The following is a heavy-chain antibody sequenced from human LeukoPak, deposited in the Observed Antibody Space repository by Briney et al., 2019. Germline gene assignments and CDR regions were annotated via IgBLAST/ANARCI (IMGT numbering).Heavy chain of an antibody. CDR1: GYTFTSYY. Sequence: ASVKVSCKASGYTFTSYYMHWVRQAPGQGLEWMGIINPSGGSTSYAQKFQGRVTMTRDTSTSTVYMELSSLRSEDTAVYYCERDWTPLIYGSGSYQNYYYYGMDVWGQGTTVTVSS. V-gene: IGHV1-46*01. CDR2: INPSGGST. CDR3: ERDWTPLIYGSGSYQNYYYYGMDV. D-gene: IGHD3-10*01. J-gene: IGHJ6*02.